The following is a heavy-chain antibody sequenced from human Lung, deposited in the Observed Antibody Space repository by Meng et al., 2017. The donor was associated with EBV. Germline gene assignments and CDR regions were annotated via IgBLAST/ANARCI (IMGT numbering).Heavy chain of an antibody. CDR1: GFTFMDYY. D-gene: IGHD5-24*01. CDR2: ISSRGGYT. V-gene: IGHV3-11*05. J-gene: IGHJ4*02. Sequence: HVRLLEVGGGLVKSGGLLRLSCVASGFTFMDYYMTWIRQAPGKGLEWLSYISSRGGYTDSADSVKGRFTISRDNAKNSVYLQMNSLRPDDTAVYYCARAHGLNDYCGLGPLVTVSS. CDR3: ARAHGLNDY.